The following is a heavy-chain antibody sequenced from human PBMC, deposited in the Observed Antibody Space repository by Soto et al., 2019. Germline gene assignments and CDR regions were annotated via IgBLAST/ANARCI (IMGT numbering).Heavy chain of an antibody. CDR2: IYYSGTT. D-gene: IGHD3-9*01. CDR1: GASIRSTY. J-gene: IGHJ4*02. V-gene: IGHV4-59*01. CDR3: ARSPFSLTLAKVFHYFDS. Sequence: QVQLQESGPGLVKPSETLSLTCTVSGASIRSTYWRWIRQRPRKGLEWIGYIYYSGTTNYNPSLKNRVTATVDTSKNQLSLTLTIVTAADTAIHYCARSPFSLTLAKVFHYFDSWGQGTLVTVSS.